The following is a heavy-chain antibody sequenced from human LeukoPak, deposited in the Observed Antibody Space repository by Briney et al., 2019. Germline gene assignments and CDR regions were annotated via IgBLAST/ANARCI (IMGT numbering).Heavy chain of an antibody. J-gene: IGHJ4*02. CDR1: GGSSSSSSYY. V-gene: IGHV4-39*07. Sequence: PSETLSLTCTVSGGSSSSSSYYWGWIRQPPGKGLEWIGSIYYSGSTYYNPSLKSRVTISVDTSKNQFSLKLSSVTAADTAVYYCARDLSGAEYFDYWGQGTLVTVSS. CDR3: ARDLSGAEYFDY. D-gene: IGHD1-1*01. CDR2: IYYSGST.